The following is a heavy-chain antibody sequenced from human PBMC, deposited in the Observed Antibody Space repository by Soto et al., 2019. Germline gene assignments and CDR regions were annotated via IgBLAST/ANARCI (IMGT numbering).Heavy chain of an antibody. CDR2: IYWDDDK. V-gene: IGHV2-5*02. D-gene: IGHD4-4*01. CDR3: AHRDSHYVRCGLALDI. CDR1: GFSLSTSGKG. Sequence: QITLKETGPTLVKPTQTLTLTCSFSGFSLSTSGKGVGWIRQPPGKALEWLGLIYWDDDKRYSPSLESRLTITNGTSENQLVLTMTTMDPADTATYYGAHRDSHYVRCGLALDIWGQGTKVTVSS. J-gene: IGHJ3*02.